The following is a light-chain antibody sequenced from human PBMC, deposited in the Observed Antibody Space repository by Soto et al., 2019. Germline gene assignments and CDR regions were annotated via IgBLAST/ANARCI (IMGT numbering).Light chain of an antibody. Sequence: EIVLTQSPGTLSLSPGEGATLSCRASQSIYNNYLAWYQQKPGQAPRLLIYGASSRATGIPDRFSGSGSGTDFTLTISRLEPGDFAVYYCQQYGSSLPYTFGQGTKLEIK. CDR1: QSIYNNY. V-gene: IGKV3-20*01. J-gene: IGKJ2*01. CDR2: GAS. CDR3: QQYGSSLPYT.